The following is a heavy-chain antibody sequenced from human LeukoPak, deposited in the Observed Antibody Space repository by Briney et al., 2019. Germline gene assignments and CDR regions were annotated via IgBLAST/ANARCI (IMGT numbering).Heavy chain of an antibody. J-gene: IGHJ1*01. CDR1: GFTVSSSY. CDR3: ARVGCSGGSCYTQYFHR. V-gene: IGHV3-53*01. CDR2: IYSGGRT. D-gene: IGHD2-15*01. Sequence: GESLRLSCAASGFTVSSSYMSWVRQAPGKGLEWVSLIYSGGRTEYTDSVKGRFTIYTDNSKNTLYLQMNSLRAEDTAVYYCARVGCSGGSCYTQYFHRWGQGTLVTVSP.